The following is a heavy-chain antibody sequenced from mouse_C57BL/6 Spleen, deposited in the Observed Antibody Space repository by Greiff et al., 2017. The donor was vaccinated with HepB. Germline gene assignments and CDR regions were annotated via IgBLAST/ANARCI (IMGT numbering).Heavy chain of an antibody. CDR3: ARRYGNYVVFDY. J-gene: IGHJ2*01. V-gene: IGHV5-17*01. CDR1: GFTFSDYG. D-gene: IGHD2-1*01. CDR2: ISSGSSTI. Sequence: DVQLVESGGGLVKPGGSLKLSCAASGFTFSDYGMHWVRQAPEKGLEWVAYISSGSSTIYYADTVKGRFTISRDNAKNTLFLQMTSLRSEDTAMYYCARRYGNYVVFDYWGQGTTLTVSS.